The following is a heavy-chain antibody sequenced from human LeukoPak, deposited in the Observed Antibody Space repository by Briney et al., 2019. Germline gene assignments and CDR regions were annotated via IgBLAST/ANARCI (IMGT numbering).Heavy chain of an antibody. J-gene: IGHJ4*02. CDR3: ARTLLRFLEWLPGEYYFDY. D-gene: IGHD3-3*01. Sequence: ASVKVSCKASGYTFTSYGISWVRQAPGRGLEWMGWISAYNGNTNYAQKLQGRVTMTTDTSTSTAYMELRSLRSDDTAVYYCARTLLRFLEWLPGEYYFDYWGQGTLVTVSS. V-gene: IGHV1-18*01. CDR2: ISAYNGNT. CDR1: GYTFTSYG.